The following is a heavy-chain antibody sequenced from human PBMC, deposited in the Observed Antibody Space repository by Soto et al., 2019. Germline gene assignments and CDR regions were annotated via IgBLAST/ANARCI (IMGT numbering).Heavy chain of an antibody. CDR3: ARDRMPYDYVWGSYRLGFAFDI. V-gene: IGHV1-2*04. D-gene: IGHD3-16*02. CDR2: INPNSGGT. J-gene: IGHJ3*02. CDR1: GYTFTGYY. Sequence: ASVKVSCKXSGYTFTGYYMHWVRQAPGQGLEWMGWINPNSGGTNYAQKFQGWVTMTRDTSISTAYMELSRLRSDDTAVYYCARDRMPYDYVWGSYRLGFAFDIWGQGTMVTVSS.